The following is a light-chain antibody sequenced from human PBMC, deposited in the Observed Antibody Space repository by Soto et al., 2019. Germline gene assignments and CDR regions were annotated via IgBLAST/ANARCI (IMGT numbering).Light chain of an antibody. J-gene: IGKJ4*01. CDR2: WAS. V-gene: IGKV4-1*01. Sequence: DIVMTQSPDSLSVSLGERATINCKPSQSLLYRSNGKEYLAWYQQKPGHPPKLLIYWASTRESGVPDRFSGSGSGTDFTLTIISLQAEDVSVYYCQQFFTTPLTFGGGTRVEI. CDR1: QSLLYRSNGKEY. CDR3: QQFFTTPLT.